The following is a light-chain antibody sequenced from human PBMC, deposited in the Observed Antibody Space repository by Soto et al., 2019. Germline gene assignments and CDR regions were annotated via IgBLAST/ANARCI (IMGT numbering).Light chain of an antibody. V-gene: IGKV1-5*01. CDR2: DAS. Sequence: DIQMTQSPSTLSASVGDRVTITCRASQTIYRWLAWYQQKPGKAPNLLIYDASSLESGVPSRFSGSGSGTEFTLTISSPQPDDFATYYCQQYNSYSWTFGQGTKVGIK. J-gene: IGKJ1*01. CDR3: QQYNSYSWT. CDR1: QTIYRW.